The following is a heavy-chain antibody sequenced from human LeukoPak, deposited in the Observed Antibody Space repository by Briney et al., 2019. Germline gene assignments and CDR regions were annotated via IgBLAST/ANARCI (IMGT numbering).Heavy chain of an antibody. Sequence: PGGSLRLSCVASGLAFNIYSMNSVRQAPGKGRGWVSYIKYSSDTIYYAESVKGRFTISRDNVKNSLYLQMSSLRTEDTAVYYCVRDGKEGFDIWGHGTLVIVSS. V-gene: IGHV3-48*04. J-gene: IGHJ3*02. CDR1: GLAFNIYS. CDR3: VRDGKEGFDI. CDR2: IKYSSDTI.